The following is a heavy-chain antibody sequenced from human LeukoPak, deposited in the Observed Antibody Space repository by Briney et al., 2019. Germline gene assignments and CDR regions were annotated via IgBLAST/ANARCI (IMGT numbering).Heavy chain of an antibody. J-gene: IGHJ5*02. CDR2: IYYSGST. CDR3: ARHRPRPYYYDSSAPGWFDP. D-gene: IGHD3-22*01. V-gene: IGHV4-59*08. CDR1: GGSISSYY. Sequence: KSSETLSLTCTVSGGSISSYYWSWIRQPPGKGLEWIGYIYYSGSTNYNPSLKSRVTISVDTSKNQFSLKLSSVTAADTAVYYCARHRPRPYYYDSSAPGWFDPWGQGTLVTVSS.